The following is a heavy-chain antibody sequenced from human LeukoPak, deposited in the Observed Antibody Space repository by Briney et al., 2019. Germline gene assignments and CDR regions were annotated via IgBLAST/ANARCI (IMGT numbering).Heavy chain of an antibody. CDR1: GFTFSSYA. J-gene: IGHJ4*02. Sequence: GRSLRLSCAASGFTFSSYAMHWVRQAPGKGLEWVAVISYDGSNKYYADSVKGRFTISRDNSKNTRYLQMNSLRAEDTAVYYCARVPHCSSTSCYSLGGDYWGQGTLVTVSS. CDR2: ISYDGSNK. CDR3: ARVPHCSSTSCYSLGGDY. D-gene: IGHD2-2*01. V-gene: IGHV3-30*04.